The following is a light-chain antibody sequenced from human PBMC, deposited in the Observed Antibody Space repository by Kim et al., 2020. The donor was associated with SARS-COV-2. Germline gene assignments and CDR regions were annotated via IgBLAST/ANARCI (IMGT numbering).Light chain of an antibody. V-gene: IGKV3-15*01. J-gene: IGKJ4*01. CDR3: QQYNNRPPLT. CDR2: GAS. CDR1: QSVSSN. Sequence: EIVMTQSPATLSVSPGERATLSCRASQSVSSNLAWYQQKAGQAPRLLIYGASTRATDIPARFSGSGSGTEFTLTISSLQSEDFAVYYCQQYNNRPPLTFGGGTKVDIK.